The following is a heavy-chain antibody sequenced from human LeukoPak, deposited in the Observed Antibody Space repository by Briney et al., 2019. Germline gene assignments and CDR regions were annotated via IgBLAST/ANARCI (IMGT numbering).Heavy chain of an antibody. J-gene: IGHJ4*02. V-gene: IGHV3-74*01. CDR2: INGDGSST. Sequence: INGDGSSTSYADSVKGRITISRDNAKNTLYLQMNSLRAEDTAVYFCARDSGDTSGWYFDYWGQGTLVTVSS. CDR3: ARDSGDTSGWYFDY. D-gene: IGHD6-19*01.